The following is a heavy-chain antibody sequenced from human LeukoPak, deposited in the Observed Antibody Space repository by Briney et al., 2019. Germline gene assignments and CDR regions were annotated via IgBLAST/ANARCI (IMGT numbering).Heavy chain of an antibody. Sequence: ASVKVSCKASGYTFTGYFMQWVRQAPGQGLEWMGWINPNSGGTKYAQTFQGRVTMTRDTSISTAYMELSRLRSDDTAVYYCASKRAGVGTGLNYWGQGTLVTVSS. CDR2: INPNSGGT. CDR3: ASKRAGVGTGLNY. V-gene: IGHV1-2*02. CDR1: GYTFTGYF. J-gene: IGHJ4*02. D-gene: IGHD1-1*01.